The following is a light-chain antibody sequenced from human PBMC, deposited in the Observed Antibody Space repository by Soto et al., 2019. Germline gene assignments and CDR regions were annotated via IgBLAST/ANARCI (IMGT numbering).Light chain of an antibody. Sequence: QSVLTQPPSASGTPGQRVTISCSGSSSNIGRNAVNWYQQLPGAAPKLLIYSHDQRPSGVPDRFSGSKSGTSASLAISGLQSEDEADYYCCSYAGSSTFVVFGGGTKLTVL. J-gene: IGLJ2*01. CDR1: SSNIGRNA. V-gene: IGLV1-44*01. CDR2: SHD. CDR3: CSYAGSSTFVV.